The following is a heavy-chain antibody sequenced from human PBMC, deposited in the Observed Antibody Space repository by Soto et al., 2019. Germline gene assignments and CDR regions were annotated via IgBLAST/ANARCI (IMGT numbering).Heavy chain of an antibody. CDR2: MNPNSGNT. Sequence: QVQLVQSGAEVKKPGASVKVSCKASGYTFTSYDINWVRQATGQGLEWMGWMNPNSGNTGYAQKFQGRVTMTRNTFINTAYMELSSLRSEDTAVYYCARVLEWFYGMDVWGQGTTVTVSS. D-gene: IGHD3-3*01. CDR1: GYTFTSYD. V-gene: IGHV1-8*01. CDR3: ARVLEWFYGMDV. J-gene: IGHJ6*02.